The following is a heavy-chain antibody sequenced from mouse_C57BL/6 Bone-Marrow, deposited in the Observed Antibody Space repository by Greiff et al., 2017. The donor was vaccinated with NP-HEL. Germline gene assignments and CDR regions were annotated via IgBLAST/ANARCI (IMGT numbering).Heavy chain of an antibody. CDR1: GYTFTSYW. D-gene: IGHD1-1*01. J-gene: IGHJ1*03. CDR3: ASLYGSSNFDV. CDR2: IHPNSGST. V-gene: IGHV1-64*01. Sequence: QVQLQQPGAELVKPGASVKLSCKASGYTFTSYWMHWVKQRPGQGLEWIGMIHPNSGSTNYNEKFKSKAALTVDKSSSTAYMQLSSLTSEDSAVYYCASLYGSSNFDVWGTGTTVTVSS.